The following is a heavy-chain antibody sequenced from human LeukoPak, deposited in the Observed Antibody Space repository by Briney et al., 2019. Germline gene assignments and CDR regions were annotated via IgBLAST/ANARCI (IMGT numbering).Heavy chain of an antibody. Sequence: SVKVSCKASGGTFSSYAISWVRQAPGQGLEWMGGIIPIFGTANYAQKFQGRVTITADESTSTAYMELSSLGSEDTAVYYCARDLRYSNYHNTIKSYYYYYGMDVWGQGTTVTVSS. V-gene: IGHV1-69*13. CDR3: ARDLRYSNYHNTIKSYYYYYGMDV. CDR1: GGTFSSYA. D-gene: IGHD4-11*01. CDR2: IIPIFGTA. J-gene: IGHJ6*02.